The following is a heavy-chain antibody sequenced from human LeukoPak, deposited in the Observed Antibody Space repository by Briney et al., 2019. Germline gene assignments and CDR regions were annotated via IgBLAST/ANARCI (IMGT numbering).Heavy chain of an antibody. J-gene: IGHJ3*02. CDR3: ARGAALGYCSGGSCYWDAFDI. CDR2: INSDGSST. Sequence: GGSLRLSCAASGFTFSSYWMHWVRQAPGKGLVWVSHINSDGSSTSYADSVKGRFTISRDNAKNTLYLQMNSLRAEDTAVYYCARGAALGYCSGGSCYWDAFDIWGQGTMVTVSS. CDR1: GFTFSSYW. V-gene: IGHV3-74*01. D-gene: IGHD2-15*01.